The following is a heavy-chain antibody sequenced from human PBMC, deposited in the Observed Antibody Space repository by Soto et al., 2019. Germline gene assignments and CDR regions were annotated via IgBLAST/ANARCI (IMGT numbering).Heavy chain of an antibody. CDR2: ININRGDV. D-gene: IGHD1-1*01. J-gene: IGHJ4*01. V-gene: IGHV1-18*04. CDR1: GHTSTHNG. CDR3: ATDDMNRGRFDY. Sequence: QVHLVQSGSEVKTPGASVKVSCQASGHTSTHNGISWVRRAPGQGLEWMGWININRGDVNQAPKFQARVTLTTHTSTSTAYLELRSLRLDDTGVYFCATDDMNRGRFDYWGHGTRVSVSS.